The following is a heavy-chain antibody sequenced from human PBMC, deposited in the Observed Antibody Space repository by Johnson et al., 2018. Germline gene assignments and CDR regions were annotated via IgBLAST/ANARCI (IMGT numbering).Heavy chain of an antibody. CDR3: ARDNIAAAGPAFDI. CDR1: GFTFSSYS. D-gene: IGHD6-13*01. CDR2: ISSSSSYI. Sequence: EVQLVESGGGLVKPGGSLRLSCAASGFTFSSYSMNWVRQAPGKGLEWVSSISSSSSYIYYADSVKGRFTISRDNAKNSLYLQMNSLRAEDTAVYYCARDNIAAAGPAFDIWDQGTMVTVSS. J-gene: IGHJ3*02. V-gene: IGHV3-21*01.